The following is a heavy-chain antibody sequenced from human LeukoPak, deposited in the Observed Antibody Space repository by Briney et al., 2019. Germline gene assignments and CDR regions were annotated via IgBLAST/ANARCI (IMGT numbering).Heavy chain of an antibody. CDR3: AREMATTPNYYYGMDV. CDR2: ISAYNGNT. CDR1: GYTFTGYY. D-gene: IGHD5-24*01. J-gene: IGHJ6*02. Sequence: ASVKVSCKASGYTFTGYYMHWVRQAPGQGLEWMGWISAYNGNTNYAQKLQGRVTMTTDTSTSTAYMELRSLRSDDTAVYYCAREMATTPNYYYGMDVWGQGTTVTVSS. V-gene: IGHV1-18*04.